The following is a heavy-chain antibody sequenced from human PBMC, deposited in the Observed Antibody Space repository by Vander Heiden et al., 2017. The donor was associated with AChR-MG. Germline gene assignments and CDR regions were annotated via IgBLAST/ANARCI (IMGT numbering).Heavy chain of an antibody. CDR2: INQNGTDK. V-gene: IGHV3-7*01. J-gene: IGHJ4*02. CDR1: GFTFTSYW. Sequence: EVQLVESGGGLVQPGGSRRPSCAAIGFTFTSYWMSWVRQARGKGLEWVAKINQNGTDKNDVDSVKGRFTISRDNAKNSLYLQMNSLSAEDTAVYYCATSRSLDYCGQGTLVTVS. CDR3: ATSRSLDY.